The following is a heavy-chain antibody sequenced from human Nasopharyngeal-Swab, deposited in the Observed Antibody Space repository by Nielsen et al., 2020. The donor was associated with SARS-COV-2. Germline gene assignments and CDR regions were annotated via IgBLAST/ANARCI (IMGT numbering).Heavy chain of an antibody. Sequence: GESLKISCQGSGYRFSNYWIGWVRQVPGKGLEWMGLIYPGDSHTRYSPSFHGQVTISVDKSISTAYLHWNGLKASDSAIYYCARHEDGSGSYQFCGFACGMDVWGQGTTVTVSS. CDR2: IYPGDSHT. D-gene: IGHD3-10*01. V-gene: IGHV5-51*01. CDR3: ARHEDGSGSYQFCGFACGMDV. J-gene: IGHJ6*02. CDR1: GYRFSNYW.